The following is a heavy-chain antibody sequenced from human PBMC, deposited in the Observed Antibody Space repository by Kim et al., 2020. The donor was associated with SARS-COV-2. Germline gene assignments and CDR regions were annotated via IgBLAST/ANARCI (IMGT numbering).Heavy chain of an antibody. CDR1: GGSISSSNW. D-gene: IGHD4-17*01. CDR2: IYHSGST. V-gene: IGHV4-4*02. CDR3: ARVGYDYGDLYYYYGMDV. Sequence: SETLSLTCAVSGGSISSSNWWSWVRQPPGKGLEWIGEIYHSGSTNYNPSLKSRVTISVDKSKNQFSLKLSSVTAADTAVYYCARVGYDYGDLYYYYGMDVWGQGTTVTVSS. J-gene: IGHJ6*02.